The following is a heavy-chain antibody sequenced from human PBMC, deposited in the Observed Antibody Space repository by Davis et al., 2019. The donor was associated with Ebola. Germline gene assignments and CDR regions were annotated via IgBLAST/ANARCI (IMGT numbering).Heavy chain of an antibody. V-gene: IGHV3-20*04. CDR2: INWNGGST. D-gene: IGHD3-3*01. CDR3: ARGGTYYDFWSGYFPSGMDV. CDR1: GFTFDDYA. J-gene: IGHJ6*02. Sequence: GESLKISCIASGFTFDDYAMTWVRQAPGKGLEWVSGINWNGGSTGYADSVKGRFTISRDNSKNTLYLQMNSLRAEDTAVYYCARGGTYYDFWSGYFPSGMDVWGQGTTVTVSS.